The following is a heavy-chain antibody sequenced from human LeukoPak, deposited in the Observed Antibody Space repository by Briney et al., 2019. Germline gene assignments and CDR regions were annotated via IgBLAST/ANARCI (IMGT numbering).Heavy chain of an antibody. CDR3: AKVMRFDFDAFDI. CDR2: ISASGIST. V-gene: IGHV3-23*01. CDR1: GFTFSSYG. Sequence: PGGSLRLSCAASGFTFSSYGMTWVRQAPGKGLEWVSIISASGISTYYADSVKGRFTISRDNSKNTLYLQMNSLRAEDTAVYYCAKVMRFDFDAFDIWGQGTMVTVSS. J-gene: IGHJ3*02. D-gene: IGHD3-9*01.